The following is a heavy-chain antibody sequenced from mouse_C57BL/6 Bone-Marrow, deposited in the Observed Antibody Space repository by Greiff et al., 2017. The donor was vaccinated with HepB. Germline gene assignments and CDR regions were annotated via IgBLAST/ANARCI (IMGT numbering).Heavy chain of an antibody. V-gene: IGHV3-1*01. CDR2: ISYSGST. CDR3: ARRVTTVDDYFDY. D-gene: IGHD1-1*01. CDR1: GYSITSGYD. J-gene: IGHJ2*01. Sequence: EVQLVESGPGMVKPSQSLSLTCTVTGYSITSGYDWHWIRHFPGNKLEWMGYISYSGSTNYNPALKSRISITPDTSKNHFFLKLNSVTTEDTATYYCARRVTTVDDYFDYWGQGTTLTVSS.